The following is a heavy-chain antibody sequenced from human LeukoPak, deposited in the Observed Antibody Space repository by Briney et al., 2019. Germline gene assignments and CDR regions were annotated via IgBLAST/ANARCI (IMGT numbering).Heavy chain of an antibody. CDR2: INPSPGST. D-gene: IGHD7-27*01. CDR3: ARDLNWGSLVP. Sequence: ASVKVSCKASGYTFTNYYMQWVRQAPGQGLEWIGIINPSPGSTTYAQKFQGRVTMTRDTSTSTVYMELSSLRSEDTAVYYCARDLNWGSLVPWGQGTLVTVSS. CDR1: GYTFTNYY. V-gene: IGHV1-46*01. J-gene: IGHJ5*02.